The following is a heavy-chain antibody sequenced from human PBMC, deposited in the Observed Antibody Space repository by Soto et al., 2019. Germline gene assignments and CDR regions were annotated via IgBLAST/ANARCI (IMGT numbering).Heavy chain of an antibody. CDR3: ARGYRQSGYSSSWVFDY. Sequence: QVQLRESGPGLVKPSQTLSLTCTVSGGSINSGGYYWNWIRQHPGKGLEWIGYMYYSGSTYYNPCLSSGVIISADTSENHFSLKLSSVTAADTAVYFCARGYRQSGYSSSWVFDYWGQGTLVNVSS. CDR2: MYYSGST. V-gene: IGHV4-31*03. CDR1: GGSINSGGYY. D-gene: IGHD6-13*01. J-gene: IGHJ4*02.